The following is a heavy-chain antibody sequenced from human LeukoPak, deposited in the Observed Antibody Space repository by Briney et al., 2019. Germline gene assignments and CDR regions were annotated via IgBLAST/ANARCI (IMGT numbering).Heavy chain of an antibody. J-gene: IGHJ3*02. Sequence: ASVKVSCKASGGTFSSYAISWVRQAPGQGLEWMGRIIPILGIVNYAQKFQGRVTITADKSTSTAYMELSSLKSEDTAVYYCARDMGDDAFDIWGQGTMVTVSS. CDR3: ARDMGDDAFDI. D-gene: IGHD2-21*01. CDR1: GGTFSSYA. CDR2: IIPILGIV. V-gene: IGHV1-69*04.